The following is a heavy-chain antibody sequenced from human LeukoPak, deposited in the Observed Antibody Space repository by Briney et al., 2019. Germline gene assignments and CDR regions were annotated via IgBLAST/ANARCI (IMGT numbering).Heavy chain of an antibody. CDR2: INPNSGGT. V-gene: IGHV1-2*02. J-gene: IGHJ5*02. CDR1: GYTFTGYY. Sequence: ASVKVSCKASGYTFTGYYMHWVRQAPGQGLEWMGWINPNSGGTNYAQRFQGRVTMTRDTSISTAYMELSRLRSDDTAVYYCGREYYDSSGSWFDPWGQGTLVTVSS. D-gene: IGHD3-22*01. CDR3: GREYYDSSGSWFDP.